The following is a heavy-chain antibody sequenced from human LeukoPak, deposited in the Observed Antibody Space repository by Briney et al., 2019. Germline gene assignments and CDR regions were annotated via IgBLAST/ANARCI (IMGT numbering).Heavy chain of an antibody. CDR3: AKNRHSSSFYYFDY. CDR2: IRYDGSNK. D-gene: IGHD6-13*01. CDR1: GFTFGSYG. Sequence: GGSLRLSCAASGFTFGSYGMHWVRQAPGKGLEWVTFIRYDGSNKYYADSVKGRFTVSRDNSKNTLYLQMNSLRAEDTAVYYCAKNRHSSSFYYFDYWGQGSLVTVSS. J-gene: IGHJ4*02. V-gene: IGHV3-30*02.